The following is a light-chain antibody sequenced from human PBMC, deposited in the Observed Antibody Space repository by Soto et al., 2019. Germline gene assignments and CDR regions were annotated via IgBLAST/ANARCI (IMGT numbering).Light chain of an antibody. V-gene: IGKV3-15*01. J-gene: IGKJ5*01. CDR3: QQYGSSPPIT. Sequence: DIVMTQSPAALCLSPGERATLSCRASQSVRDNLAWYQQKPGQAPRLLVYGASTRATGVPDRISGSGFGTEFSLSISSLQSEDSAVYYGQQYGSSPPITFGQGTRLEIK. CDR2: GAS. CDR1: QSVRDN.